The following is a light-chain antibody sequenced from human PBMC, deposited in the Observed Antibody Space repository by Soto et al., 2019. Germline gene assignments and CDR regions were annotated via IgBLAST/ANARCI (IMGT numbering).Light chain of an antibody. Sequence: EVVMTQFPATLSVSPGERVTLSCRASQSVVTNLAWYQHKPGQAPRLLIHGASTRATGFPDRFSGSGSGTDLTLIITNLQSEDFALYYCQQYNRWPLTFGQGTKVDIK. CDR2: GAS. J-gene: IGKJ1*01. V-gene: IGKV3-15*01. CDR3: QQYNRWPLT. CDR1: QSVVTN.